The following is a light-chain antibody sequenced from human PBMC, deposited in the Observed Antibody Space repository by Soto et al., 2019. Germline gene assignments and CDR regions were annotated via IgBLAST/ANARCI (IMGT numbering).Light chain of an antibody. CDR2: GAS. V-gene: IGKV3-20*01. CDR1: QRVSSSF. Sequence: ENVLTQSPGTLSLSPGDRATLSCRASQRVSSSFLAWYQQKPGQAPRLLIYGASNRASGIPDRFSGSGSGTDFTLTITRLEPGDFAVYYCQQYGRSPDLFTFGPGTKVEIK. CDR3: QQYGRSPDLFT. J-gene: IGKJ3*01.